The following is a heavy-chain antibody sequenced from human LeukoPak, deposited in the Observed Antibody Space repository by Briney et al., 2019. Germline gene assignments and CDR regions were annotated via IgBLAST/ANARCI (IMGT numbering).Heavy chain of an antibody. V-gene: IGHV6-1*01. CDR1: GDSVSSNGVT. J-gene: IGHJ5*02. D-gene: IGHD2-2*01. Sequence: TLSLTCAISGDSVSSNGVTWNWIRQSPSRGLEWLGRTYYRSTRYNDYAVSVRGRITVNPDTSKNQFSLHLNSVTPEDTAVYYCARRLTQYDCFDPWGQGILVTVSS. CDR3: ARRLTQYDCFDP. CDR2: TYYRSTRYN.